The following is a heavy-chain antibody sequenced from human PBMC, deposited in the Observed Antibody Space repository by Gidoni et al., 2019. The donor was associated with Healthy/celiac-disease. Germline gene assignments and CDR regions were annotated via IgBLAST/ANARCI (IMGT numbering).Heavy chain of an antibody. CDR2: ISISSSYI. CDR3: ARDLSGEHGFYYFDY. J-gene: IGHJ4*02. Sequence: EVQLVESGGGLVKPGGSLRLSCAAPGFTFSRYSMNWVSQAPGKGLEWVSAISISSSYIYYADSVKGRFTISRDNAKNSLYLQMNSLRAEDTAVYYCARDLSGEHGFYYFDYWGQGTLVTVSS. D-gene: IGHD3-3*01. CDR1: GFTFSRYS. V-gene: IGHV3-21*01.